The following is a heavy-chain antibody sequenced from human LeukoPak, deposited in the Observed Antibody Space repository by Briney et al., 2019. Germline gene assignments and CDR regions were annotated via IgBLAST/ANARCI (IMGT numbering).Heavy chain of an antibody. CDR1: GFIFSDYY. CDR3: AIYYDSSGSIDH. D-gene: IGHD3-22*01. Sequence: PGGSLRLSCAASGFIFSDYYMTWIRQTPGKGLEWLSYISDSGSTINYADSVKGRLTISRHNAKKSLFLQMNSLRAEDTAVYYCAIYYDSSGSIDHWGQGTLVTVSS. J-gene: IGHJ4*02. CDR2: ISDSGSTI. V-gene: IGHV3-11*01.